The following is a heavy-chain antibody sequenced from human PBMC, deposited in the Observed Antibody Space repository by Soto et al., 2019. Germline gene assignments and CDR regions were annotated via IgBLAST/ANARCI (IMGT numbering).Heavy chain of an antibody. V-gene: IGHV3-33*01. J-gene: IGHJ3*02. CDR2: IWYDGTIK. D-gene: IGHD2-21*01. CDR3: ASGDLWGYDAFDI. Sequence: QVQLVESGGGVVQPGKSPRLSCAASGFTFSSHAMSWVRQAPGKGLEWVALIWYDGTIKYYGDSVKGRFTISRDNSKNTLYLQMNSLRAEDTAEYYCASGDLWGYDAFDIWGQGTMVTVSS. CDR1: GFTFSSHA.